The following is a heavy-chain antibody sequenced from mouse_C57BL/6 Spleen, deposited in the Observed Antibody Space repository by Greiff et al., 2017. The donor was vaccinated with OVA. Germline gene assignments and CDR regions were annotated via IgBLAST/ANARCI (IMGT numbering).Heavy chain of an antibody. CDR1: GFTFNTYA. V-gene: IGHV10-3*01. CDR3: VRDYDYDVGGYYAVDY. CDR2: IRSKSSNYAT. Sequence: DVQLVESGGGLVQPKGSLKLSCAASGFTFNTYAMHWVRQAPGKGVEWVARIRSKSSNYATYYADSVKDRFTISRDASQSMLYLQMNNLKTEDTALYYCVRDYDYDVGGYYAVDYWGQGTSVTVSS. D-gene: IGHD2-4*01. J-gene: IGHJ4*01.